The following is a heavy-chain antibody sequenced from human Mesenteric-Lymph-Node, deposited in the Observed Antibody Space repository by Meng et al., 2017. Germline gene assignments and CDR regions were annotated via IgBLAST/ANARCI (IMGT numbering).Heavy chain of an antibody. V-gene: IGHV1-69*13. CDR2: IIPIFGTA. Sequence: SVKVSCKASGGTFSSYAISWVRQAPGQGLEWMGGIIPIFGTANYAQKFQGRVTITADESTSTACMELSSLRSEDTAVYYCASSSGSYDTIDYWGQGTLVTVSS. CDR1: GGTFSSYA. J-gene: IGHJ4*02. D-gene: IGHD1-26*01. CDR3: ASSSGSYDTIDY.